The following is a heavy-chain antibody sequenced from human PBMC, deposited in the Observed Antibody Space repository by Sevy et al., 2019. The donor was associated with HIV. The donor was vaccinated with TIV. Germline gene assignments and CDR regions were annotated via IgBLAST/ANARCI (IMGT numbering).Heavy chain of an antibody. CDR2: ISADSGNS. V-gene: IGHV1-18*01. CDR3: ARDLGGYGGNSIDY. J-gene: IGHJ4*02. Sequence: ASVKVSCKASGYPFSSYGISWVRQAPGQGLEWMGWISADSGNSNYAQNLQGRVTMTTDTSTSIAYMELRSLRFDDTAVYYCARDLGGYGGNSIDYWGQGTLVTVSS. CDR1: GYPFSSYG. D-gene: IGHD2-21*02.